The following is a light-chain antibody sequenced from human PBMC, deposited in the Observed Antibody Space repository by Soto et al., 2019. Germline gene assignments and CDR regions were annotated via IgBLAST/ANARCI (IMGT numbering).Light chain of an antibody. J-gene: IGKJ5*01. CDR2: VAS. V-gene: IGKV1-9*01. CDR1: QGISSH. Sequence: DIQLTQSPSFLSASVGARVTITFRASQGISSHLAWYQQQPGKAPKLLIYVASTLQSGVPSRFSGSGSGTEYTLTVSGLQPEDFASYYCQQLNSYPITFGQGIRLQIK. CDR3: QQLNSYPIT.